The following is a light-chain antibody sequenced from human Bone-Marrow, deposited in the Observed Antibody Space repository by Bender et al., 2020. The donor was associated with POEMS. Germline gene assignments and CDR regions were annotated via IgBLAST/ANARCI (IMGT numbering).Light chain of an antibody. CDR2: ADD. Sequence: QSVLTQPPSASGTPGQRVTISCSGGSIGRNPINWYQQLPGTAPRLVIYADDRRPSGVPNRFSASKSGSRSAASASLAITGLQAEDEADYFCQSYDNSLSGSVFGGGTKLTVL. J-gene: IGLJ2*01. CDR3: QSYDNSLSGSV. V-gene: IGLV1-44*01. CDR1: SIGRNP.